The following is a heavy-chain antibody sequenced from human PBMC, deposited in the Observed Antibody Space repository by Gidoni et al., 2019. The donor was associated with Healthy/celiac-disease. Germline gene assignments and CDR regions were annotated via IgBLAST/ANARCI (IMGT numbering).Heavy chain of an antibody. CDR1: GFTFSSYD. D-gene: IGHD1-1*01. V-gene: IGHV3-13*01. CDR3: ARGDWNDGGYYYYYGMDV. Sequence: EVQLVESGGGLVQPGGSLRLSCAASGFTFSSYDMHWVRQATGKGLEWVSAIGTAGDTYYPGSVKGRFTISRENAKNSLYLQMNSLRAGDTAVYYCARGDWNDGGYYYYYGMDVWGQGTTVTVSS. CDR2: IGTAGDT. J-gene: IGHJ6*02.